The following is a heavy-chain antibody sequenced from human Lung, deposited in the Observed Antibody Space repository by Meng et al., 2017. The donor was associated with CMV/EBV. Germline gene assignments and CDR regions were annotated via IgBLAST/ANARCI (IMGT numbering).Heavy chain of an antibody. J-gene: IGHJ4*02. CDR3: ARRYCSGTSCYKFFDY. V-gene: IGHV5-51*01. D-gene: IGHD2-2*02. CDR2: IYPSDSDS. Sequence: SGYSFTNSWSGWVRQMPGKGLEWMGIIYPSDSDSRYSPSFQGQVTISADKSISTAYLQWSSLKASDTAMYYCARRYCSGTSCYKFFDYWGQGTLVTVSS. CDR1: GYSFTNSW.